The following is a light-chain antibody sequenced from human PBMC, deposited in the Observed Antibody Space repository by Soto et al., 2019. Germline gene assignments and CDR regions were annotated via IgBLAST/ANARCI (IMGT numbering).Light chain of an antibody. Sequence: QSVLTQPASVSGSPGQSITISCTGTSSDVGGYNYVSWYQQHPGKAPKLMIYDVSNRPSGVSNRFSGSKSGNTASLPISGLQAEDEADYYCSSYTSSSTLDFGTGTKVTVL. CDR3: SSYTSSSTLD. CDR1: SSDVGGYNY. J-gene: IGLJ1*01. V-gene: IGLV2-14*01. CDR2: DVS.